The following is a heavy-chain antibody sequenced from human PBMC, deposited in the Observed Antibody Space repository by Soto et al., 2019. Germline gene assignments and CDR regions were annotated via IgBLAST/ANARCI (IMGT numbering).Heavy chain of an antibody. CDR3: ARSVHGWDYYDSSGYYNWFDP. CDR1: GGTFSSYA. D-gene: IGHD3-22*01. CDR2: IIPIFGTA. J-gene: IGHJ5*02. V-gene: IGHV1-69*13. Sequence: GASVKVSCKASGGTFSSYAISWVRQAPGQGLEWMGGIIPIFGTANYAQKFQGRVTITADESTSTAYMELSSLRSEDTAVYYCARSVHGWDYYDSSGYYNWFDPWGQGTLVTVSS.